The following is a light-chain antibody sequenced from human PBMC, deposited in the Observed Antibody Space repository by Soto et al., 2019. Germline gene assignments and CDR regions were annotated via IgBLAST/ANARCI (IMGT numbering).Light chain of an antibody. J-gene: IGKJ1*01. Sequence: DIQMTQSPSSLSASVGDRVTITCRASQTISGYLNWYQQKPGKAPELLIYAASYLGNGVASRFSGSGSGTEFTLTISSMQPDDLATYYCQQYHGFSRTFGQGTKVDIK. CDR1: QTISGY. CDR2: AAS. V-gene: IGKV1-5*01. CDR3: QQYHGFSRT.